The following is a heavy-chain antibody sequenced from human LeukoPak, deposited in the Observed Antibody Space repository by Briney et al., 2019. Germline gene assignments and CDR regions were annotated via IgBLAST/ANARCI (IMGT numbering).Heavy chain of an antibody. D-gene: IGHD3-22*01. CDR2: ISSSGSTI. CDR3: ARGGYYYDSSGPPVDY. CDR1: GFTFSSYE. V-gene: IGHV3-48*03. Sequence: GGSLRLSCAASGFTFSSYEMNWVRQAPGKGLEWVSYISSSGSTIYYADSVKGRFTISRDNAKNSLYLQMNSLRAEDTAVYYCARGGYYYDSSGPPVDYWGQGTLVTVSS. J-gene: IGHJ4*02.